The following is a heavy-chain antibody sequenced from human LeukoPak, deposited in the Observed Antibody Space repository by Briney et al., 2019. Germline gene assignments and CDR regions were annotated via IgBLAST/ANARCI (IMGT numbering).Heavy chain of an antibody. J-gene: IGHJ4*02. V-gene: IGHV1-2*02. D-gene: IGHD5-12*01. CDR1: GYTFTGYY. CDR2: INPNSGGT. CDR3: ARDNSGYDSLASGY. Sequence: VASVKVSCKASGYTFTGYYMHWVRQAPGQGLELMGWINPNSGGTNYPQTFQGRVTMTRDTSISTAYMELSSLRSGDTAVYYCARDNSGYDSLASGYWGQGTLVTVSS.